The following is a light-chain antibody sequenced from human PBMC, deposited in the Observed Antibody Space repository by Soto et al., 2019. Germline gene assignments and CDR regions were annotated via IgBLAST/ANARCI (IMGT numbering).Light chain of an antibody. V-gene: IGLV2-14*03. CDR2: DVS. J-gene: IGLJ1*01. CDR1: SSDVGGYNY. Sequence: TSSDVGGYNYVSWYQHHPGKAPKLLIYDVSNRPSGISNRFSGSKSDNTASLTISGLQPEDEADYYCSSYTTSNTRQIVFGTVTKVTVL. CDR3: SSYTTSNTRQIV.